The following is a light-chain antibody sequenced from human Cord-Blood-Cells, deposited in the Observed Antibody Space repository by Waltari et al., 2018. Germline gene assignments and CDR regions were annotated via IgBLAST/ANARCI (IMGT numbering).Light chain of an antibody. CDR1: SSDVGGYNY. V-gene: IGLV2-8*01. CDR3: SSYAGSNNLV. J-gene: IGLJ2*01. CDR2: EVS. Sequence: QSALTQPPSASGSPGQSVTISCTDTSSDVGGYNYLSWYQQHPGKAPKLMIYEVSKRPSGVPDRFSGSKSGNTASLTVSGLQAEDEADYYCSSYAGSNNLVFGGGTKLTVL.